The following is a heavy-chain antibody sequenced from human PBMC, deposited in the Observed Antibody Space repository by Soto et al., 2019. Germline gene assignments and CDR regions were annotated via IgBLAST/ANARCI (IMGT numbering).Heavy chain of an antibody. CDR1: GFSISSYY. J-gene: IGHJ4*02. CDR2: IYYSGST. Sequence: PSETLSLTCTVSGFSISSYYWSWIRQPPGKGLEWIGYIYYSGSTNYNPSLKSRVTISVDTSKNQFSLKLSSVTAADTAVYYCARLKYYDSSGYYFDYWGQGTLVTVSS. CDR3: ARLKYYDSSGYYFDY. D-gene: IGHD3-22*01. V-gene: IGHV4-59*08.